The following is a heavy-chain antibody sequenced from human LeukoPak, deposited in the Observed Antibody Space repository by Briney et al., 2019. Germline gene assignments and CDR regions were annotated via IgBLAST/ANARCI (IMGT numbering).Heavy chain of an antibody. Sequence: ASVKVSCKASGGTFSSYAISWVRQAPGQGLEWMGRIIPIFGTANYAQKFQGRVTITTDESTSTAYMELSSLRSEATAVYYCARDLPYYDSSGYDHRRWFAPWGQGTLVTVSS. J-gene: IGHJ5*02. CDR2: IIPIFGTA. V-gene: IGHV1-69*05. CDR1: GGTFSSYA. D-gene: IGHD3-22*01. CDR3: ARDLPYYDSSGYDHRRWFAP.